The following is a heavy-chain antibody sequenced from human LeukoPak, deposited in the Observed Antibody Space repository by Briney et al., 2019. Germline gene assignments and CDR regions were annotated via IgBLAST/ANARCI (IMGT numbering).Heavy chain of an antibody. J-gene: IGHJ4*02. D-gene: IGHD6-13*01. CDR3: ASGIAAAGTFDRWVRYFDY. Sequence: GGSLRLSCAASGFTFSSYSMNWVRQAPGKGLEWVSSISSSSSYIYYADSVKGRFTISRDNAKNSLYLQMNSLRAEDTAVYYCASGIAAAGTFDRWVRYFDYWGQGTPVTVSS. V-gene: IGHV3-21*01. CDR1: GFTFSSYS. CDR2: ISSSSSYI.